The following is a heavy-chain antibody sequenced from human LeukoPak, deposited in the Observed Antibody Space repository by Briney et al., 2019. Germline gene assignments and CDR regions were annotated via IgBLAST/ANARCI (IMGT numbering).Heavy chain of an antibody. CDR2: INHSGST. CDR3: ARGDSSGYYFRGAGFDP. CDR1: GGSFSGYY. Sequence: SETLSLTCAVYGGSFSGYYWSWIRQPPGKGLEWIGEINHSGSTNYNPSLKSRVTISVDTSKNQFSLKLSSVTAADTAVYYCARGDSSGYYFRGAGFDPWGQGTLVTVSP. D-gene: IGHD3-22*01. V-gene: IGHV4-34*01. J-gene: IGHJ5*02.